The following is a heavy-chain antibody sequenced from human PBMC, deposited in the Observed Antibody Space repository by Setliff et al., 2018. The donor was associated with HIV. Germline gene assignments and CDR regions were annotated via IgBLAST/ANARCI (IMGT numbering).Heavy chain of an antibody. Sequence: PSETLSLTCAVSGYSISSGYYWGWIRQPPGKGLEWIGSIYHSGTTYYNPSLRSRVTISVDTSKSQFSLKLTSVTAADTAAYFCARVSTDYVWGSFLSSGPYYFDFWGQGALVTVSS. CDR2: IYHSGTT. V-gene: IGHV4-38-2*01. J-gene: IGHJ4*02. D-gene: IGHD3-16*01. CDR1: GYSISSGYY. CDR3: ARVSTDYVWGSFLSSGPYYFDF.